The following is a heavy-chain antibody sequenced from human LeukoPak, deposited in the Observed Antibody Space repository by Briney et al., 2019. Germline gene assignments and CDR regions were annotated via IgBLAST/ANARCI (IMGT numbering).Heavy chain of an antibody. CDR3: AKDFSIGYCSGGSCYFDY. J-gene: IGHJ4*02. D-gene: IGHD2-15*01. Sequence: PGGSLRLSCAASGFTFDDYAMHWVRQAPGKGLEWVSGISWNSGSIGYADSVKGRFTISRDNAKNSLYLQMNSLSAEDTALYYCAKDFSIGYCSGGSCYFDYWGQGTLVTVSS. CDR2: ISWNSGSI. V-gene: IGHV3-9*01. CDR1: GFTFDDYA.